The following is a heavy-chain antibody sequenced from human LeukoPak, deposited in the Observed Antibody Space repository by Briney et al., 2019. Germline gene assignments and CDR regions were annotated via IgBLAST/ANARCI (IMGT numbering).Heavy chain of an antibody. D-gene: IGHD3-9*01. V-gene: IGHV3-7*03. CDR2: IKQDGSEK. CDR1: GFTFSSYW. Sequence: PGGSLRLSCAASGFTFSSYWMSWVRQAPGKGLEWVANIKQDGSEKYYVDSVKGRFTISRDNSKNTLYLQMNSLRAEDTALYYRAKLPTGYPNWFDPWGQGTLVTVSS. J-gene: IGHJ5*02. CDR3: AKLPTGYPNWFDP.